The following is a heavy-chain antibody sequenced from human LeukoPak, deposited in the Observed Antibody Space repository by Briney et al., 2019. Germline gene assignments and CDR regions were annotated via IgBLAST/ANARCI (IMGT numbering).Heavy chain of an antibody. V-gene: IGHV1-2*02. CDR3: ARGVGATYGDYFDY. Sequence: ASVKVSCKASGYTFTGYYMHWVRQAPGRGLEWMGRINPNSGGTNYAQKFQGRVTMTRDTSISTAYMELSRLRSDDTAVYYCARGVGATYGDYFDYWGQGTLVTVSS. CDR1: GYTFTGYY. J-gene: IGHJ4*02. D-gene: IGHD1-26*01. CDR2: INPNSGGT.